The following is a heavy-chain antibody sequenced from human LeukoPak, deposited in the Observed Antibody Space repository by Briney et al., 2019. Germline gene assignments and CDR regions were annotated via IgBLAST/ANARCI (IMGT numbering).Heavy chain of an antibody. V-gene: IGHV3-33*01. CDR1: GFTFSSYG. CDR3: ARDPGEQWLIADSRIGAFDI. CDR2: IWYDGSNK. J-gene: IGHJ3*02. Sequence: GRSLRLSCAASGFTFSSYGTHWVRQAPGKGLEWVAVIWYDGSNKYYADSVKGRFTISRDNSKNTLYLQMNSLRAEDTAVYYCARDPGEQWLIADSRIGAFDIWGQGTMVTVSS. D-gene: IGHD6-19*01.